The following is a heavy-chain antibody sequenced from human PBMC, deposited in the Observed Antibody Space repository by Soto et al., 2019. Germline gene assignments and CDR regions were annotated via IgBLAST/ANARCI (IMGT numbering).Heavy chain of an antibody. CDR2: IQTGGAT. CDR1: GFTVSRYD. J-gene: IGHJ4*02. V-gene: IGHV3-53*01. Sequence: QLVESGGGLFQAGGSTRLSCLASGFTVSRYDMAWVRQAPGKGLEWASIIQTGGATYYTDSAQGRFTISRDNSRNTVYLQMSSLRVDDTGVYSCVRVLYDSGVVDFWGQGSPITVS. D-gene: IGHD5-12*01. CDR3: VRVLYDSGVVDF.